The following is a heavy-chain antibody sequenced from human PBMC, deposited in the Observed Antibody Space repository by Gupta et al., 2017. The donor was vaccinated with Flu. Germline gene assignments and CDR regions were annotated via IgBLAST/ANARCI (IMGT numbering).Heavy chain of an antibody. CDR1: SDYN. Sequence: SDYNMDWVRQAPGKGLEWLGRSREKVGRYTTEYAASVEGRFTIIRDDSRDSLYLQMNSLKADDTAVYYCVRGGNWFDPWGQGTLVTVSS. J-gene: IGHJ5*02. CDR2: SREKVGRYTT. CDR3: VRGGNWFDP. V-gene: IGHV3-72*01.